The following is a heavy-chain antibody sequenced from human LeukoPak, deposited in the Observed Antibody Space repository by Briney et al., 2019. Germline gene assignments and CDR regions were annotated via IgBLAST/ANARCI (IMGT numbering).Heavy chain of an antibody. CDR2: INPNSGGT. D-gene: IGHD3-22*01. J-gene: IGHJ3*02. Sequence: ASVKVSCKASGYTFTGYYMHWVRQAPGQGLGWMGWINPNSGGTNYAQKFQGRVTMTRDTSISTAYMELSRLRSDDTAVYYCARWEEYYYDNTHAFDIWGQGTMVTVSS. CDR3: ARWEEYYYDNTHAFDI. CDR1: GYTFTGYY. V-gene: IGHV1-2*02.